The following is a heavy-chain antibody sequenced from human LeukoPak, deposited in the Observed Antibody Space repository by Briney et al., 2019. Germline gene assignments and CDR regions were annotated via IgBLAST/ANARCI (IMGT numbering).Heavy chain of an antibody. V-gene: IGHV3-74*01. D-gene: IGHD2-15*01. CDR3: ARVLYGGSPYDY. CDR2: INSDGSST. J-gene: IGHJ4*02. Sequence: GGSLRLSCAASGFTFSSYWMHWVRQAPGKGLVWVSRINSDGSSTSYADSLKGRFTISRDNAKNTLYLQMNSLRAEDTAVYYCARVLYGGSPYDYWGQGTLVTVSS. CDR1: GFTFSSYW.